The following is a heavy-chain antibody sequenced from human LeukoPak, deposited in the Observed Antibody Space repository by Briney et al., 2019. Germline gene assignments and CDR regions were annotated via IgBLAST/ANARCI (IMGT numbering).Heavy chain of an antibody. D-gene: IGHD3-3*01. V-gene: IGHV1-46*01. CDR2: INPSVGTS. CDR3: ARDRSGYDVFDY. CDR1: GYAFTTYY. J-gene: IGHJ4*02. Sequence: ASVKVSCKASGYAFTTYYIHWERQAPGQGLEWLGIINPSVGTSNYAQTFQGRVAMTRDTSTSTVYIELSSLRSEDTAVYYCARDRSGYDVFDYWGQGTPVTVSS.